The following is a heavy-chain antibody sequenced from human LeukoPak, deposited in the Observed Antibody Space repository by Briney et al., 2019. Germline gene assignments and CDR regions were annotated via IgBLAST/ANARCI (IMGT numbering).Heavy chain of an antibody. CDR2: IFPLDFSV. CDR3: ARFSGPSLERNWFDP. Sequence: GESLKISCKGSGYKFSDYWIGWVRQMPGEGLEWMGIIFPLDFSVRYSPSFQGAITISADKSLSTAFLQWSSLEASDSAIYYCARFSGPSLERNWFDPWGQGTLVTVSS. V-gene: IGHV5-51*01. CDR1: GYKFSDYW. D-gene: IGHD3-10*01. J-gene: IGHJ5*02.